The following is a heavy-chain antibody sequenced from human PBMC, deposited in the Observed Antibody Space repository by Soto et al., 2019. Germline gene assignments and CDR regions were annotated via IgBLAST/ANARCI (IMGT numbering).Heavy chain of an antibody. J-gene: IGHJ6*02. CDR1: GGSFSGYY. CDR3: ARVGNYYYYYGMDV. D-gene: IGHD1-1*01. CDR2: INHSGST. V-gene: IGHV4-34*01. Sequence: SETLSLTCAVYGGSFSGYYWSWIRQPPGKGLEWTGEINHSGSTNYNPSLKSRVTISVDTSKNQFSLKLSSVTAADTAVYYCARVGNYYYYYGMDVWGQGTTVTVSS.